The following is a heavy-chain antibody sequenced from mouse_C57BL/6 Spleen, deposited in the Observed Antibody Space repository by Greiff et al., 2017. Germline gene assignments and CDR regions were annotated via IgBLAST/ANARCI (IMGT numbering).Heavy chain of an antibody. Sequence: EVQLQQSGPELVKPGASVKISCKASGYSFTDYNLNWVKQSNGKSLEWIGVINTNYGTTSYNQKLKGKATLTVDKAYSTAYMQLNSPTSEDSAVYYCARYDYYDDGYAMGYWGQGTSVTVSS. D-gene: IGHD1-1*01. CDR2: INTNYGTT. CDR3: ARYDYYDDGYAMGY. J-gene: IGHJ4*01. V-gene: IGHV1-39*01. CDR1: GYSFTDYN.